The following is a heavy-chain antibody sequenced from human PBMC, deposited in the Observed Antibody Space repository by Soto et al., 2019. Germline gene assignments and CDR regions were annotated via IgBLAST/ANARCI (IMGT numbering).Heavy chain of an antibody. Sequence: QVQLHESGPGLVRPSQTLSLTCNVSGGSISTADYYWSWIRQPPGKGLEWIGYIYYRGSTSYNPSLESRVAISIDTSKNQFSLNLTSVTAADTAVYYCVSDYDSGGYIGYWGQGTLVTVSS. CDR2: IYYRGST. J-gene: IGHJ4*02. CDR1: GGSISTADYY. D-gene: IGHD3-22*01. CDR3: VSDYDSGGYIGY. V-gene: IGHV4-30-4*01.